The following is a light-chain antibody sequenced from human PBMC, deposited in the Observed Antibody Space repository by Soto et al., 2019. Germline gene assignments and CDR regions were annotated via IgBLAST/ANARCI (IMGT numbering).Light chain of an antibody. Sequence: QSALTQPASVSGSPGQSITISCSGTPSDIGAYNYVSWYQHLPGEAPKVIIYDVTNRPSGVSSRFSGSKSGITASLTISGLQSEDEANYYCGSYTISSTLMIFGGGTKLTVL. CDR3: GSYTISSTLMI. CDR1: PSDIGAYNY. V-gene: IGLV2-14*03. J-gene: IGLJ2*01. CDR2: DVT.